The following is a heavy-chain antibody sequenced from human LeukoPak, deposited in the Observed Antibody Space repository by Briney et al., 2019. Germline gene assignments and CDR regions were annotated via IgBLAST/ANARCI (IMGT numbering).Heavy chain of an antibody. CDR2: IYCSGST. J-gene: IGHJ4*02. D-gene: IGHD2-2*01. V-gene: IGHV4-31*03. Sequence: PSETLSLTCTVSGGSISSSSYYWGWIRQPPGKGLEWIGYIYCSGSTYYNPSLKSRVTISVDTSKNQFSLKLSSVTAADTAVYYCARNKFDYQLDYWGQGTLVTVSS. CDR3: ARNKFDYQLDY. CDR1: GGSISSSSYY.